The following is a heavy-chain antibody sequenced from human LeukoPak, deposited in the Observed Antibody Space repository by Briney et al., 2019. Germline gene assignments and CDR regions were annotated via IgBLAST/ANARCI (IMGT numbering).Heavy chain of an antibody. Sequence: PTETLSLTCTVSGGSISGYFWSWFRQPPGKGLEWIGYISYTGSTNYSPSLKSRVTISVDTSKNQFSLSLNSVTAADTAVYYCARDNYRGVTNFDPWGQGTLVTVSS. D-gene: IGHD3-10*01. V-gene: IGHV4-59*01. CDR3: ARDNYRGVTNFDP. CDR1: GGSISGYF. J-gene: IGHJ5*02. CDR2: ISYTGST.